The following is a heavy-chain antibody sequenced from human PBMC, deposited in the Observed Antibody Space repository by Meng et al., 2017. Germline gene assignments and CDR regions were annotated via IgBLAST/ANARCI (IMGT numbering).Heavy chain of an antibody. CDR1: GFTFSSYG. D-gene: IGHD3-3*01. V-gene: IGHV3-33*01. CDR3: ARFLGAFDI. Sequence: GSRFVVVVDVVRPGSSLRLSCSASGFTFSSYGMHWVRQAPGKGLEWVAVIWYDGSNKYYADSVKGRFTISRDNAKNSLYLQMNSLKAEDTAVYYCARFLGAFDIWGQGTMVTVSS. CDR2: IWYDGSNK. J-gene: IGHJ3*02.